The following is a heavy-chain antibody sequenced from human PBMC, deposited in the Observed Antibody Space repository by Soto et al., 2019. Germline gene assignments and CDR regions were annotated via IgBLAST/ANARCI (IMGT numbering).Heavy chain of an antibody. CDR1: GFTFSSYG. Sequence: QVQLVESGGGVVQPGRSLRLSCAASGFTFSSYGMHWVRQAPGKGLEWVAVIWYDGRNKYYEDSVKGRFTISRDNSKNTLYLQMNSVKAEDTAVYCCARDLVRGVIMSPVDPWGQGTLVTVSS. CDR3: ARDLVRGVIMSPVDP. D-gene: IGHD3-10*01. CDR2: IWYDGRNK. J-gene: IGHJ5*02. V-gene: IGHV3-33*01.